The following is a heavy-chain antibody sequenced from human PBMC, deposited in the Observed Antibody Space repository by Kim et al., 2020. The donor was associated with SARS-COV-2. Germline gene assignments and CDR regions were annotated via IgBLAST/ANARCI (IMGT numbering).Heavy chain of an antibody. D-gene: IGHD3-9*01. CDR2: MYHSGST. CDR1: GYSISSGYY. J-gene: IGHJ3*02. Sequence: SETLSLTCTVSGYSISSGYYWGWIRQPPGKGLEWIGSMYHSGSTYYNPSLKSRVTISVDTSKNQFSLKLRSVSAADTAVYYCARARLRFLDWGGAVDIWG. CDR3: ARARLRFLDWGGAVDI. V-gene: IGHV4-38-2*02.